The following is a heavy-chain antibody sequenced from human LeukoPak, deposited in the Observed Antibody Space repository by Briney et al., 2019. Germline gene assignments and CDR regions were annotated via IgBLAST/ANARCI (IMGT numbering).Heavy chain of an antibody. D-gene: IGHD6-19*01. J-gene: IGHJ4*02. V-gene: IGHV3-7*01. CDR2: IKQDGSEK. Sequence: PGGSLRLSCAASGFTFSSYCMNWVRQAPGKGLEWVANIKQDGSEKYYVDSVKGRFTISRDNAKNSLYLQMNSLRAEDTAVYYCARDSSGWYYFDYWGQGTLVTVSS. CDR3: ARDSSGWYYFDY. CDR1: GFTFSSYC.